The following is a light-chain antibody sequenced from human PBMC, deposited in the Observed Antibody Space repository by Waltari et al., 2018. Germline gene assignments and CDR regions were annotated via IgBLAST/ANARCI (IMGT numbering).Light chain of an antibody. V-gene: IGKV4-1*01. J-gene: IGKJ2*01. CDR3: QEYFTTKYT. CDR2: GAS. CDR1: HGLLYSSNNKNY. Sequence: DIVMTQSPDSLAVSLGERATINCKSSHGLLYSSNNKNYLAWYQQKAGQPPRLLIYGASTRASGVPDRVTGSGSGTEFTLTISSLQAEDVAVYYCQEYFTTKYTFGQGTKLETK.